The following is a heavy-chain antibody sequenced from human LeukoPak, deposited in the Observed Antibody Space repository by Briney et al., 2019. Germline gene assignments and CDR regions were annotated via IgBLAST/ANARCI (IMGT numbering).Heavy chain of an antibody. CDR1: GFTFTNYA. V-gene: IGHV3-21*01. CDR2: ISSSSSYI. J-gene: IGHJ4*02. D-gene: IGHD3-10*01. Sequence: GGSLRLSCVPSGFTFTNYAMTWVRQAPGKGLEWVSSISSSSSYIYYADSVKGRFTISRDNAKNSLYLQMNSLRAEDTAVYYCARVSGDYYGSGSYYNVYYFDYWGQGTLVTVSS. CDR3: ARVSGDYYGSGSYYNVYYFDY.